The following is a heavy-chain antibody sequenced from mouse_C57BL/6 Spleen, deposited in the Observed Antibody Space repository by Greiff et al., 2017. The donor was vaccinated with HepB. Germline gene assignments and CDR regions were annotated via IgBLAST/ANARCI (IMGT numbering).Heavy chain of an antibody. V-gene: IGHV1-69*01. CDR1: GYTFTSYW. J-gene: IGHJ2*01. CDR3: ARGDYDGKYYFDY. CDR2: IDPSDSYT. D-gene: IGHD2-4*01. Sequence: QVHVKQPGAELVMPGASVKLSCKASGYTFTSYWMHWVKQRPGQGLEWIGEIDPSDSYTNYNQKFKGKSTFTVDKSSSTAYMQLSSLTSVDSAVYYCARGDYDGKYYFDYWGQGTTLTVSS.